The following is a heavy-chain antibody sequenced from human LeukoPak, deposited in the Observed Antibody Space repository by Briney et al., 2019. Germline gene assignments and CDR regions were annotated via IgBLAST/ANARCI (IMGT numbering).Heavy chain of an antibody. CDR3: ARDWGYDILTGYPPTGVGYFDY. J-gene: IGHJ4*02. Sequence: SGTLSLTCAVSGGSISSSNWWSWVRQPPGKGVEWIGEIYHSGSTNYNPSLKSRVTISVDKSKNQFSLKLSSVTAADTAVYYCARDWGYDILTGYPPTGVGYFDYWGQGTLVTVSS. CDR2: IYHSGST. CDR1: GGSISSSNW. V-gene: IGHV4-4*02. D-gene: IGHD3-9*01.